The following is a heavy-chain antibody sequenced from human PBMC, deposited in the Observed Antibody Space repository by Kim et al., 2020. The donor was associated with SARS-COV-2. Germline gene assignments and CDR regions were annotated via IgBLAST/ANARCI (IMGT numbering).Heavy chain of an antibody. V-gene: IGHV4-59*01. D-gene: IGHD2-2*01. CDR2: IYYSGST. CDR1: GGSISSYY. J-gene: IGHJ3*02. Sequence: SETLSLTCTVSGGSISSYYWSWIRQPPGKGLEWIGYIYYSGSTNYNPSLKSRVTISVDTSKNQFSLKLSSVTAADTAVYYCARMIPAAMGDAFDIWGQGTMVTVSS. CDR3: ARMIPAAMGDAFDI.